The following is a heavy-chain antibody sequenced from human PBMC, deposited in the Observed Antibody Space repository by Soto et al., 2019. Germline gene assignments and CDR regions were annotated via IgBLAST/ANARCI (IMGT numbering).Heavy chain of an antibody. CDR2: SYYSGST. V-gene: IGHV4-31*03. Sequence: QVQLQESGPGLVKPSQTLSLTCTVSGGSISSGGYYWSWIRQHPGKGLEWIGYSYYSGSTYYNPSLKSRVSISVDTSKNQCSLKLSSVTAADTAVYYCARDGDYVWGSRLFDVWGQGTMVTVSS. D-gene: IGHD3-16*01. CDR3: ARDGDYVWGSRLFDV. CDR1: GGSISSGGYY. J-gene: IGHJ3*01.